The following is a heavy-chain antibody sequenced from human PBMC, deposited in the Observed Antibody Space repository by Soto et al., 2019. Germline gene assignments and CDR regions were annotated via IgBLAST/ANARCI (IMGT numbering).Heavy chain of an antibody. D-gene: IGHD3-3*01. CDR1: GYTFTSYY. V-gene: IGHV1-46*01. J-gene: IGHJ6*02. CDR3: ARTLYDFWSGYDEDYYGMDV. Sequence: ASVKVSCKASGYTFTSYYMHWVRQAPGQGLEWMGIINPSGGSTSYAQKFQGRVTMTRDTSTSTVYMELSSLRSEDTAVYYCARTLYDFWSGYDEDYYGMDVWGQGTTVTVSS. CDR2: INPSGGST.